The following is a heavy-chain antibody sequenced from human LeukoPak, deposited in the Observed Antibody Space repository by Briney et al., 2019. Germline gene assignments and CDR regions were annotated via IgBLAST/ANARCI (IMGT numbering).Heavy chain of an antibody. D-gene: IGHD2-2*01. CDR3: AKQAYCSSTDCYGFDY. V-gene: IGHV4-59*08. Sequence: SETLSLTCTVSGGSISPYYWSWIRQPPGKGLEWIGYIYSSGSTNCNPSLKSRVTISLDTSKNQFSLKLTSVTAADTAVYFCAKQAYCSSTDCYGFDYWGRGTMVAVSS. J-gene: IGHJ4*02. CDR1: GGSISPYY. CDR2: IYSSGST.